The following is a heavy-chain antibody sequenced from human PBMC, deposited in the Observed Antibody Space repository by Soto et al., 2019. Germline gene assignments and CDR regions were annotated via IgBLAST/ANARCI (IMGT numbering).Heavy chain of an antibody. CDR3: ARGGVKGTTSRGQVYN. J-gene: IGHJ4*02. V-gene: IGHV3-11*06. CDR2: ISRSGGST. CDR1: GFTFSDYY. Sequence: QVQLVESGGGLVKPGGSLRLSCAASGFTFSDYYMSWIRQAPGKGLEWVSGISRSGGSTNYADSVKGRFTISRDNAKNSLYLQLNSLRAEDTAVYYCARGGVKGTTSRGQVYNWGQGTLVTVTS. D-gene: IGHD1-7*01.